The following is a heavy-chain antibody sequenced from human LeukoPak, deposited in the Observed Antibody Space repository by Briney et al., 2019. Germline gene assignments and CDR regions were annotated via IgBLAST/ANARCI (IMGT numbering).Heavy chain of an antibody. CDR1: GFTFSSYA. J-gene: IGHJ4*02. CDR2: TSDDGSAK. Sequence: GGSLRLSCAASGFTFSSYAMHWVRQAPGKGLQWLALTSDDGSAKYYADSVKGRFTISRDDSQNTLYLQMNSLRADETAIYYCARAPGGFHGDYSPIAYWGQGTLVTVSS. D-gene: IGHD4-17*01. CDR3: ARAPGGFHGDYSPIAY. V-gene: IGHV3-30-3*01.